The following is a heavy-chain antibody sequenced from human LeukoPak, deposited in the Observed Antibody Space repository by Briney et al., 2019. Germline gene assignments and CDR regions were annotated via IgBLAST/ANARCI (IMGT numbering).Heavy chain of an antibody. CDR2: IYSSGTT. CDR3: ARESDLSRYDRTVY. V-gene: IGHV4-61*02. CDR1: GGSISSGDYY. Sequence: SETLSLTCAVSGGSISSGDYYWSWIRQPAGKGLEWIGRIYSSGTTTYNPSLKSRVSISADTSKNQYSLRLTSVTVADTAVYFCARESDLSRYDRTVYWGRGTLVTVSS. J-gene: IGHJ4*02. D-gene: IGHD3-9*01.